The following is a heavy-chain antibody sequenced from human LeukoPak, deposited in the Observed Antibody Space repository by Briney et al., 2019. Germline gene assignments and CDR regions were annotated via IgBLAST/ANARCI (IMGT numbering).Heavy chain of an antibody. V-gene: IGHV3-7*01. CDR1: GFTFSSYW. CDR3: ARDLSSSWYNLMDY. CDR2: IKQDGSEK. Sequence: GGSLRLSCAASGFTFSSYWMSWVRQAPGKGLEWVANIKQDGSEKYYVDSVKGRFTISRDNSKNTLYLQMNSLRAEDTAVYYCARDLSSSWYNLMDYWGQGTLVTVSS. D-gene: IGHD6-13*01. J-gene: IGHJ4*02.